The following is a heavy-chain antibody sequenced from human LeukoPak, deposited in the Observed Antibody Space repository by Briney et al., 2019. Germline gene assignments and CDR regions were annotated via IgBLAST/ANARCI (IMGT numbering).Heavy chain of an antibody. CDR1: GSSISSGYY. D-gene: IGHD3-10*01. V-gene: IGHV4-38-2*01. J-gene: IGHJ3*01. CDR3: ARMPTMETFHV. Sequence: SETLSLTCAVSGSSISSGYYWGWIRQPPGKGLEWIGGIYHSGSTYYNPSLKSRVTISVDTSKNQFSLKLTSVTAADTAVYYCARMPTMETFHVWGQGTMVTVSS. CDR2: IYHSGST.